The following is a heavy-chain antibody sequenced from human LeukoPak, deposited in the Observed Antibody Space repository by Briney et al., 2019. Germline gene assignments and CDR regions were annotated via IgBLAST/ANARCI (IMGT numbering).Heavy chain of an antibody. J-gene: IGHJ4*02. CDR3: ARKSVDTAMVTALSH. D-gene: IGHD5-18*01. V-gene: IGHV4-34*01. Sequence: PSETLSLTCAVYGGSLSGYYWSWIRQPPGKGLEWIGEINHSGSTNYNPSLKSRVTISVDTSKNQFSLKLSSVTAADTAVYYCARKSVDTAMVTALSHWGQGTLVTVSS. CDR1: GGSLSGYY. CDR2: INHSGST.